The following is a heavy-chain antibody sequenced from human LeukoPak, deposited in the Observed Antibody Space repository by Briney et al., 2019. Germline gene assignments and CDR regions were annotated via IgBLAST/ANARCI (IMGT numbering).Heavy chain of an antibody. D-gene: IGHD5-18*01. V-gene: IGHV3-30*02. CDR2: IRYDGSNK. CDR3: AKDMDPGDFDY. CDR1: GFSFSSYG. J-gene: IGHJ4*02. Sequence: TGGSLRLSCAASGFSFSSYGMHWARQAPGKGLEWVALIRYDGSNKYYADSVKGRFTISRDNSKNTLYLQMNSLRAEDTAVYYCAKDMDPGDFDYWGQGTLVTVSS.